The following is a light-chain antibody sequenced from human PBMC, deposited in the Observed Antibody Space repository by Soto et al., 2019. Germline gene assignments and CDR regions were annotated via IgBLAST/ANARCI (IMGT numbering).Light chain of an antibody. J-gene: IGKJ5*01. CDR3: QQLNSYLIT. V-gene: IGKV1-9*01. CDR2: AAS. Sequence: DIQLTQSPSFLSASVGDRVTITCRASQGISSYLAWYQQKPGKAPKLLIYAASTLQSGVPSRFSGSGSGTEFTLTISSLQPEDFATSYCQQLNSYLITFGQGTRLDIK. CDR1: QGISSY.